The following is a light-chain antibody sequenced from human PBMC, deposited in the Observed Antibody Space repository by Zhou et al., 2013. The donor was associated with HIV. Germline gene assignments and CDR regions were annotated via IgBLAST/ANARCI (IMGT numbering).Light chain of an antibody. V-gene: IGKV3-20*01. CDR2: GAS. CDR1: QSVSSNY. Sequence: EIVLTQSPGTLSLSPGERATLSCRASQSVSSNYLAWYQQKPGQAPRLLIYGASSRATGIPDRFSGSGSGTDFTLTISRLDPEDFAVYYCQQYGNSQYTFGQGTKLEIK. J-gene: IGKJ2*01. CDR3: QQYGNSQYT.